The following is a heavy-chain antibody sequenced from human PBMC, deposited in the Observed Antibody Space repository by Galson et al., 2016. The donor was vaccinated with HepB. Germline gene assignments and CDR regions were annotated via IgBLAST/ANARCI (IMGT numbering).Heavy chain of an antibody. J-gene: IGHJ4*02. D-gene: IGHD6-19*01. Sequence: SLRLSCAASGFTFSRNWMSWVRQAPGEGLESVAFIWYDETNKFYADSVKGRFTISRDNSKNTLYLQLNSLRAEDTAVYYCAREDPNIAVAALDYWGQGTLVTVSS. CDR3: AREDPNIAVAALDY. V-gene: IGHV3-33*08. CDR2: IWYDETNK. CDR1: GFTFSRNW.